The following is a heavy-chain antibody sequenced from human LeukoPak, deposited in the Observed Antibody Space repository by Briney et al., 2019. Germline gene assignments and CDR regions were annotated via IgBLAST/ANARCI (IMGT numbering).Heavy chain of an antibody. J-gene: IGHJ5*02. V-gene: IGHV1-2*02. CDR3: ARDRPGRYCSTTSCYNASPFDP. Sequence: ASVKVFCKASGYTFTGYYMHWVRQAPGQGPEWMGWINPNSGGTNYAQKFQDRVTMTRDTSISTAYMELSRLRSDDTAVYYCARDRPGRYCSTTSCYNASPFDPWGQGTLVTVSS. CDR1: GYTFTGYY. D-gene: IGHD2-2*02. CDR2: INPNSGGT.